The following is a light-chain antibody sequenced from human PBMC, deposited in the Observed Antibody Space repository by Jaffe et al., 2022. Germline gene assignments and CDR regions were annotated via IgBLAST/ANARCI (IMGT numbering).Light chain of an antibody. CDR3: YSTYNNDDHSV. CDR1: ALPKKY. J-gene: IGLJ1*01. V-gene: IGLV3-10*01. Sequence: YELTQPPSVSVSPGQTARITCSGDALPKKYAYWYQQKSGQAPVLVIYEDTKRPSEIPERFSGSSSGTVATLTIRGAQVEDEADYYCYSTYNNDDHSVFGTGTKVTVL. CDR2: EDT.